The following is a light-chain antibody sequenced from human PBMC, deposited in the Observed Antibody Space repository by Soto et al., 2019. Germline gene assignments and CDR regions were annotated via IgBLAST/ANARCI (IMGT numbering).Light chain of an antibody. J-gene: IGKJ1*01. CDR2: AAS. CDR1: QTISSW. V-gene: IGKV1-5*01. CDR3: QQYKSYLRT. Sequence: DIKMTQSPSTLSASVGDRVTITCRASQTISSWLAWYQQKPGKAPKLLIYAASTLESGVSSRFSGRGSGTEFTLTINSLQPEDFATYYCQQYKSYLRTFGQGTKVEIK.